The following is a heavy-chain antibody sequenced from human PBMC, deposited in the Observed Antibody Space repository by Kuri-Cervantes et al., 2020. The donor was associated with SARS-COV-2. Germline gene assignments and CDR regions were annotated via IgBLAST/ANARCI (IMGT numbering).Heavy chain of an antibody. V-gene: IGHV4-59*01. CDR2: IYYSGCT. J-gene: IGHJ4*02. CDR1: GGSISSYY. Sequence: SETLSLTCTVSGGSISSYYWSWIRQPPGKGLEWIGYIYYSGCTNYNPSLKSRVTISVDTSKNQFSLKLSSVTAADTAVYYCARGISSWDFDHWGQGTLVTVSS. D-gene: IGHD6-13*01. CDR3: ARGISSWDFDH.